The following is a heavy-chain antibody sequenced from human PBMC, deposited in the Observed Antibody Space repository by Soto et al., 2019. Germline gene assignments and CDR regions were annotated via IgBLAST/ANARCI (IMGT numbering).Heavy chain of an antibody. V-gene: IGHV4-30-2*01. J-gene: IGHJ5*02. CDR2: IYHSGTF. CDR3: ARAPFYSGSGRYNNLMFDP. Sequence: PSETLSLTCAVAGGSISAAGDSWSWFRQPPGGGLELIGYIYHSGTFLYNPSLKTRLTMSLDRSNNQFSLTLNSVTAADTAVYYCARAPFYSGSGRYNNLMFDPWGQGIQVTVS. CDR1: GGSISAAGDS. D-gene: IGHD3-10*01.